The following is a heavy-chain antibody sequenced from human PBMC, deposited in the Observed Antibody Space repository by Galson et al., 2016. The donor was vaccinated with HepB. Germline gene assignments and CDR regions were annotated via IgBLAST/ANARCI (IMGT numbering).Heavy chain of an antibody. CDR3: ARGYGMDV. V-gene: IGHV3-66*01. J-gene: IGHJ6*02. CDR1: GFTVSSNY. Sequence: SLRLSCAASGFTVSSNYMSWVRQAPGKGLEWVSVIYGGGTTYYADSVKDTFTISRDNSKNTVHLQMTSLRVEGTAVYYCARGYGMDVWGQGTTVTVSS. CDR2: IYGGGTT.